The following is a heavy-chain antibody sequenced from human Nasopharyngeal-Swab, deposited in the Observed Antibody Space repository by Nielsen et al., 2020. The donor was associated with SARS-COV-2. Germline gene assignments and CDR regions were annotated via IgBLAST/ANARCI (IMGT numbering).Heavy chain of an antibody. CDR1: GYTFTSYG. Sequence: ASVKVSCKASGYTFTSYGISWVRQAPGPGLEWMGWIRAYNGNTNYAQKLQGRVTMTTDTSTSTAYMELRSLRSDDTAVYYWARGGPYSIILHGYPPGYWGQGTLVTVSS. V-gene: IGHV1-18*01. D-gene: IGHD3-9*01. CDR2: IRAYNGNT. CDR3: ARGGPYSIILHGYPPGY. J-gene: IGHJ4*02.